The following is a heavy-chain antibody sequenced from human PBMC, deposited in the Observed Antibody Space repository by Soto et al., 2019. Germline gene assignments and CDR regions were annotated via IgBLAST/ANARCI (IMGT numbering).Heavy chain of an antibody. CDR1: GGTFSSHA. Sequence: GASVKVSCKASGGTFSSHAISWVRQAPGRGLEWMGGINAGNGNTKYSQKFQGRVTITRDTSASTAYMELSSLRSEDTAVYYCARPNYDFWSGSRSYYFDYWGQGTLVTVSS. J-gene: IGHJ4*02. D-gene: IGHD3-3*01. V-gene: IGHV1-3*01. CDR2: INAGNGNT. CDR3: ARPNYDFWSGSRSYYFDY.